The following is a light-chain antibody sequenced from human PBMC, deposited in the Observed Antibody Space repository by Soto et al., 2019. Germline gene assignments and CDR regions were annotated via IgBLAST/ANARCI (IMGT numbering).Light chain of an antibody. CDR2: AAS. CDR1: QSISGN. J-gene: IGKJ1*01. Sequence: EIMMTQSPATLSVSPGERATLSCRASQSISGNLAWYQQKPGQAPGLLIYAASTRATGIPARFSGSGSGTEFTFTNSSLQSEDFAVYYCQQYNNWPRTFGQGAKVEIK. V-gene: IGKV3-15*01. CDR3: QQYNNWPRT.